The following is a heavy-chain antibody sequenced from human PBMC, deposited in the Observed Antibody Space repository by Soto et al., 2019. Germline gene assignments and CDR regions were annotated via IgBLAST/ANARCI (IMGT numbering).Heavy chain of an antibody. CDR3: ARVESSSWYGVVY. CDR1: GGSISSYY. J-gene: IGHJ4*02. Sequence: SETLSLTCTVSGGSISSYYWSWIRQPPGKGLEWIGYIYYSGSTNYNPSLKSRVTISVDTSKNQFSLKLSSVTAADTAVYYCARVESSSWYGVVYWGRGTLVTVSS. D-gene: IGHD6-13*01. CDR2: IYYSGST. V-gene: IGHV4-59*01.